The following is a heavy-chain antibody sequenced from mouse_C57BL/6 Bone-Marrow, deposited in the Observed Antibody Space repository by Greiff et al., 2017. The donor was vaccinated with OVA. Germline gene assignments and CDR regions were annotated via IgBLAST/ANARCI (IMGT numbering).Heavy chain of an antibody. D-gene: IGHD1-1*01. CDR3: ARGNFGSSFYAMDY. Sequence: VPLLQSVAALVLPGASVKLSCPASGFPFNISFMPWVPPRPDQCLAWIGRIDPANDNTNYAPKFQGKATMTADTSSNTAYLQLSSLSSEDTAVYCCARGNFGSSFYAMDYWGQGTSVTVSS. CDR2: IDPANDNT. J-gene: IGHJ4*01. V-gene: IGHV14-3*01. CDR1: GFPFNISF.